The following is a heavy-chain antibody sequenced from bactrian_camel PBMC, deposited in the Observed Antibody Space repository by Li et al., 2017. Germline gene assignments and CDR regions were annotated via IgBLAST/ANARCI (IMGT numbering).Heavy chain of an antibody. CDR1: GDHRM. Sequence: VQLVESGGGSAQIGGSLRLSCVVSGDHRMVAWFRQAPGTTREGVAGLGDDGSTSYAEFAEGRFAISKDKAKDTVYLQMNSLKPEDTAMYSCKTNAPCGGAPFGYWDQGTQVTVS. CDR3: KTNAPCGGAPFGY. V-gene: IGHV3S53*01. CDR2: LGDDGST. D-gene: IGHD7*01. J-gene: IGHJ6*01.